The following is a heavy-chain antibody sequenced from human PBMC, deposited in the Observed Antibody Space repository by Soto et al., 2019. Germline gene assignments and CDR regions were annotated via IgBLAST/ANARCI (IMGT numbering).Heavy chain of an antibody. CDR2: IVPMFGTA. CDR1: GGTSTRYA. V-gene: IGHV1-69*06. J-gene: IGHJ4*02. CDR3: ARNGVAGMDY. Sequence: QVQLVQSGAEVKKPGSSVKVSCKAAGGTSTRYAINWVRQAPGQGLEWMGGIVPMFGTAKYAQKFQGRVTITADKSTNIAYMELSGLKSEDTAVYFCARNGVAGMDYWGQGTRVTVSS. D-gene: IGHD3-3*01.